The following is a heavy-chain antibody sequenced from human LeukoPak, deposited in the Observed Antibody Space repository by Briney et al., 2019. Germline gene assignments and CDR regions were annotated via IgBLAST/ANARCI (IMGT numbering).Heavy chain of an antibody. Sequence: SQTLSLTCAISGDSVSSNSAAWNWIRQSPSRGLEWMGRTYYRSEWYNDYAVSVKSRITINPDTSKNQFSLQLNSVTPEDTAVYYCARDLDYGGNVACDYWGQGTLGTVSS. CDR3: ARDLDYGGNVACDY. CDR1: GDSVSSNSAA. CDR2: TYYRSEWYN. J-gene: IGHJ4*02. V-gene: IGHV6-1*01. D-gene: IGHD4-23*01.